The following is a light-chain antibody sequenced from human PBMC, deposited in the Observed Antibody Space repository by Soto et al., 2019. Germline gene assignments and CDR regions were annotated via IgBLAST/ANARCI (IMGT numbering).Light chain of an antibody. CDR1: QSITSY. CDR2: HAS. CDR3: QQYNSYS. V-gene: IGKV1-5*01. J-gene: IGKJ1*01. Sequence: DIQMTQSPSSLSASVGDRVTITCRASQSITSYLNWYQQKPGTAPKVLIYHASNLQSGVPSRFSGSGSGTEFTLTISSLRPDDFATYYCQQYNSYSFGQGTKVDIK.